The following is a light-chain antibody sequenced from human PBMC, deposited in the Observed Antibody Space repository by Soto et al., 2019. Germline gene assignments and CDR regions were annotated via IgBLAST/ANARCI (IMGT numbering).Light chain of an antibody. CDR1: QSVSSS. CDR3: QQYNSWLWT. V-gene: IGKV3-11*01. Sequence: ESVLTQSPATLSLSPWERATLSCRASQSVSSSLAWYQQKPGQAPRLLIYDASNRATGIPARFSGSGSGTEFTLIISSLQSEDSAVYYCQQYNSWLWTFGQGTKVDIK. J-gene: IGKJ1*01. CDR2: DAS.